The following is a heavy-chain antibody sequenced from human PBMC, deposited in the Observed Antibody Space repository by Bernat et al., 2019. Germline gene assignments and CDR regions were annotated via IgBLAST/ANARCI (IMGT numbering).Heavy chain of an antibody. CDR1: GLPFGSVW. V-gene: IGHV3-7*03. J-gene: IGHJ4*02. CDR2: IKGDGSEK. CDR3: ARSRGRMWSTFDY. D-gene: IGHD2-21*01. Sequence: EVQLVESGGGLVQPGGSLRLSCAPSGLPFGSVWMSWVRQAPGKGLGWVANIKGDGSEKYYVDSVEGRFTISRDNAKSSLYLQMNSLRAEDTAVYHCARSRGRMWSTFDYWGQGTLVTVSS.